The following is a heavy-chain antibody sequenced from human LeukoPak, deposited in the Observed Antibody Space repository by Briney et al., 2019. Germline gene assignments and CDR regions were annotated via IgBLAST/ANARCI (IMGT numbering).Heavy chain of an antibody. Sequence: GGSLRLSCAASGFTFSNAWMSWVRQAPGKGLEWVANMKRDGSEKNYVDSVKGRFTISRDNAKNSLYLQMNSLRAEDTAVYYCAREGIGYDCVFDYWGQGTLVTVSS. CDR1: GFTFSNAW. CDR2: MKRDGSEK. D-gene: IGHD5-12*01. J-gene: IGHJ4*02. V-gene: IGHV3-7*01. CDR3: AREGIGYDCVFDY.